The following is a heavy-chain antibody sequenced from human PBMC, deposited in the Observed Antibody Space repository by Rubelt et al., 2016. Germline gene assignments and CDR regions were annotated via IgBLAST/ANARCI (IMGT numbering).Heavy chain of an antibody. J-gene: IGHJ4*02. CDR3: ARPRVDTAMVSLDY. V-gene: IGHV3-23*01. CDR2: IGGSDERT. D-gene: IGHD5-18*01. Sequence: GGSLRLSCAASGFTFRSYAMNWVREAPGKGLEWVSAIGGSDERTYYADSVKGRFTISRDNSKNTLYLQMNSLRAEDTAVYYCARPRVDTAMVSLDYWGQGTLVTVSS. CDR1: GFTFRSYA.